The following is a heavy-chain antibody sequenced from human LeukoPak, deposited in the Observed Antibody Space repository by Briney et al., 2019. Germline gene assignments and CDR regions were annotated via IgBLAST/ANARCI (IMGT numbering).Heavy chain of an antibody. CDR2: IIPIFGTA. D-gene: IGHD3-22*01. CDR1: GGTFSSYA. V-gene: IGHV1-69*06. CDR3: AREFSSGYSYNWFDP. J-gene: IGHJ5*02. Sequence: GASVKVSCKASGGTFSSYAISWVRQAPGQGLEWMGGIIPIFGTANYAQKFQGRVTITADKSTSTAYMELSSLRSEDTAVYYCAREFSSGYSYNWFDPWGQGTLVTVSS.